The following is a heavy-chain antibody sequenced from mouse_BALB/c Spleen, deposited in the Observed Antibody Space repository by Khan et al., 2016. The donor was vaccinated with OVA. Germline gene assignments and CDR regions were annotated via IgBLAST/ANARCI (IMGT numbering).Heavy chain of an antibody. V-gene: IGHV3-5*02. CDR3: ARDYDSLYWFVDV. Sequence: VQLQQSGPGLVKPSQTVSLTCTVTGISITSGNYRWSWIRQFPGNKLEWIGNIYYSGTVTYNPSLTSRTTITRDTSKNQFFLEMNPLTAEDTATYYYARDYDSLYWFVDVWGAGTTVTVSS. J-gene: IGHJ1*01. CDR2: IYYSGTV. D-gene: IGHD1-1*01. CDR1: GISITSGNYR.